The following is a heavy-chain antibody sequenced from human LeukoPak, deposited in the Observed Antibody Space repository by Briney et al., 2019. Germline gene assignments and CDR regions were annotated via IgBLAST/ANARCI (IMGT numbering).Heavy chain of an antibody. Sequence: PGGSLRLSCAASGFSFSSYVMHWVRQAPDKGLEWVAMISHDGGAKHYGDSVKGRLTISRDNSDNTLYLQMNSQRIEDTAVYYCARDWGSSGWYNWFDPWGQGTLVTVSS. CDR3: ARDWGSSGWYNWFDP. D-gene: IGHD6-19*01. V-gene: IGHV3-30*03. CDR1: GFSFSSYV. J-gene: IGHJ5*02. CDR2: ISHDGGAK.